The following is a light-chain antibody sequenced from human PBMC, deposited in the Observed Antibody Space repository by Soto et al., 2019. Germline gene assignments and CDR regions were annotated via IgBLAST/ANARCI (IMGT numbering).Light chain of an antibody. CDR3: QQYNDGPPIT. CDR1: QSVSSS. J-gene: IGKJ3*01. V-gene: IGKV3-15*01. CDR2: GAS. Sequence: EIVMTQSPATLSVSPGERATLSCRASQSVSSSLAWYQQKPGRAPRLLIYGASSRATGIPARFSGSGSGTEFTLTINSLQYEDFAVYYCQQYNDGPPITFGPGTKVDIK.